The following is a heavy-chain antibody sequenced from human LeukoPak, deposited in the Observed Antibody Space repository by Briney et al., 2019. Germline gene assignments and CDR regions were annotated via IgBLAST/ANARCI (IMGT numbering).Heavy chain of an antibody. D-gene: IGHD2-21*02. CDR2: IKQDGSEK. CDR3: ARWVTADRGKKDAFDV. Sequence: PGGSLRLSCAASGFTFSNYWMNWVRQAPGKGLEWVANIKQDGSEKYYVDSVKGRFTISRDNAKNSLYLQMNSLRAEDTAVYYCARWVTADRGKKDAFDVWGQGTMVTVSS. CDR1: GFTFSNYW. J-gene: IGHJ3*01. V-gene: IGHV3-7*05.